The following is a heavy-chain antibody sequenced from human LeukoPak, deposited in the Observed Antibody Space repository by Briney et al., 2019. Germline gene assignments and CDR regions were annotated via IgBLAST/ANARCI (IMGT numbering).Heavy chain of an antibody. CDR2: IRYDGTNK. CDR1: GFTFSSYG. Sequence: GGSLRLSCAASGFTFSSYGIHWVRQAPRKGLEWVSFIRYDGTNKWYADSVKGRFTISRDNSKNTLYLQMNSLRVEDTAVYHCAKDRDYGDYPSAYYYYMDVWGNGTTVTVSS. V-gene: IGHV3-30*02. J-gene: IGHJ6*03. D-gene: IGHD4-17*01. CDR3: AKDRDYGDYPSAYYYYMDV.